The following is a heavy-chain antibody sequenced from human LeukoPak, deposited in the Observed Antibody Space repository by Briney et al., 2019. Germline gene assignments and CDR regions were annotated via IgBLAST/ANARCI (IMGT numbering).Heavy chain of an antibody. CDR3: ARVDDYYGSGSYYSGWFDP. D-gene: IGHD3-10*01. V-gene: IGHV4-30-2*01. Sequence: SQTLSLTCAVSGGSISSGGYSWSWIRQPPGKGLEWIGYIYHSGSTYYNPSLKSRVTISVDRSKNQFSLKLSSVTAADTAVYYCARVDDYYGSGSYYSGWFDPWGQGTLVTVSS. CDR1: GGSISSGGYS. J-gene: IGHJ5*02. CDR2: IYHSGST.